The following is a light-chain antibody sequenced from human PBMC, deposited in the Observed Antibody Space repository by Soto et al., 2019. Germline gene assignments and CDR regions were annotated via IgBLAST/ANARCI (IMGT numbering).Light chain of an antibody. CDR3: AAWDVSLNGVV. J-gene: IGLJ2*01. CDR2: TNN. V-gene: IGLV1-44*01. CDR1: SSNIGSNT. Sequence: QLVLTQPPSASGTPGQRVTISCSGSSSNIGSNTVSWYQQLPGTAPKLLIYTNNQRPSGVPDRFSGSKSGTSASLAISGLQSEDEADYYCAAWDVSLNGVVFGGGTKVTVL.